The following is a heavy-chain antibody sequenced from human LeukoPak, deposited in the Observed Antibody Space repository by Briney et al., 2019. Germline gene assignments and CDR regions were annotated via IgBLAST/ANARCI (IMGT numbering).Heavy chain of an antibody. CDR1: GYSFTSQD. J-gene: IGHJ4*02. CDR2: INPDNGDT. D-gene: IGHD2-2*02. V-gene: IGHV1-3*03. Sequence: ASVKVSCKTSGYSFTSQDMHWVRQAPGQSLEWMGCINPDNGDTEYSQEFQGRVTITRDTSATTAYMELSSLRSDDMAVYYCTLYNYWGQGTLVTVSS. CDR3: TLYNY.